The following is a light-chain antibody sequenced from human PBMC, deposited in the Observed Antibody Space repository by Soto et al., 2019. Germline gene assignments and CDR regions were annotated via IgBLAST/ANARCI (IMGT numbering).Light chain of an antibody. Sequence: QSVLTQPPSVSGSPGQSVTISCTGTSNDVGRYNRVSWYQQPPGTAPKLLIYEVRNRPSGVPDRFSGSRSANTASLTISGLQAEDEADYYCSLYTTNSTFIFGAGTKVTVL. CDR1: SNDVGRYNR. CDR3: SLYTTNSTFI. CDR2: EVR. V-gene: IGLV2-18*01. J-gene: IGLJ1*01.